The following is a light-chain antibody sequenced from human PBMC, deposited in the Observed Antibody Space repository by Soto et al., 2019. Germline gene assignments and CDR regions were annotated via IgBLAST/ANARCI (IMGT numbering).Light chain of an antibody. CDR3: SSYTSSSTLENV. J-gene: IGLJ1*01. CDR1: SSDVGGYNY. Sequence: QSALTQPASVSGSPGQSITISCTGTSSDVGGYNYVSWYQQHPGKAPKLMIYEVSNRPSGVSNRFSGSKSGNTASLTISGLQAEDEADYYCSSYTSSSTLENVFGTGTKVTV. V-gene: IGLV2-14*01. CDR2: EVS.